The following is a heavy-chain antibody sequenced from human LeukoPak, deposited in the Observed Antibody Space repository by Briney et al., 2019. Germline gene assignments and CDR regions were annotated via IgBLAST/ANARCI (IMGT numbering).Heavy chain of an antibody. J-gene: IGHJ4*02. D-gene: IGHD6-19*01. CDR1: AFTFSNAW. CDR2: VKSKTDGGTT. Sequence: GGSLRLSCAASAFTFSNAWMSWVRQAPGKGLEWVGRVKSKTDGGTTDYAAPVKGRFTIPRDDSKNTLYLQMNSLKTEDTAVYYCTTEGIAVAAAFDYWGQGTLVTVSS. V-gene: IGHV3-15*01. CDR3: TTEGIAVAAAFDY.